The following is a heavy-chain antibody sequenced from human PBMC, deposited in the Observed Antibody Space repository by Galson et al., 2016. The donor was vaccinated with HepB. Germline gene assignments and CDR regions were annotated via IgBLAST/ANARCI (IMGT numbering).Heavy chain of an antibody. CDR3: VKARIAVADPAEFDL. J-gene: IGHJ3*01. V-gene: IGHV3-9*01. CDR1: GFAFDDYA. Sequence: SLRLSCAASGFAFDDYAMHWVRQLPGKGLEWVSGIGWNSGTMDYADSVKGRFTISRDNAKKSLHLQMRSLTTADTALYYCVKARIAVADPAEFDLWGQGTMVTVSS. CDR2: IGWNSGTM. D-gene: IGHD6-19*01.